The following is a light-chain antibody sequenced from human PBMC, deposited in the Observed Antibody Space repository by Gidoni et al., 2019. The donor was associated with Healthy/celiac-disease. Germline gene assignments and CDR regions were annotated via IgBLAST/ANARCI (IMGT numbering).Light chain of an antibody. V-gene: IGKV1-39*01. CDR1: QSISSY. J-gene: IGKJ2*01. CDR2: AAS. Sequence: DIQMTQSPSSLSASVADRVTITCRASQSISSYLNWYQQKPGKAPKLLIYAASSVQSGVPSRFSGSGSGTDFTLTISSLQPEDFATYYCQQSYSTRMYTFGQGTKLEIK. CDR3: QQSYSTRMYT.